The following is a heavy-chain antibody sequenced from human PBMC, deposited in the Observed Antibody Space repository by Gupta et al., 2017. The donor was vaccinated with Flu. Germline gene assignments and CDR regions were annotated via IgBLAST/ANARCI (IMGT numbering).Heavy chain of an antibody. J-gene: IGHJ4*02. CDR2: LFSSGTT. Sequence: ISTTTYFWGWIRQPPGKGLQWIGSLFSSGTTYDNPSLKSRVTISVDTAKNQFSLKLSSGTAADTAVYYGARCIKNGGSTDGGQGTLVAVSS. D-gene: IGHD2-15*01. CDR3: ARCIKNGGSTD. CDR1: ISTTTYF. V-gene: IGHV4-39*01.